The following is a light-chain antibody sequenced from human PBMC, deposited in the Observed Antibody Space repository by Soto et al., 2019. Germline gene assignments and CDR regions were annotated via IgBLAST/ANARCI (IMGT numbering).Light chain of an antibody. J-gene: IGKJ1*01. V-gene: IGKV1-39*01. CDR3: QQSYRTPWT. Sequence: DIHMTHSPSTLSASVLYRVTITFLAIQNIDDYLALYQQKPGKAPKLLIYDASNLQSGVPSRFSGSGSGTDFTLSISSLQPEDFATYYCQQSYRTPWTFGQGTKVDIK. CDR2: DAS. CDR1: QNIDDY.